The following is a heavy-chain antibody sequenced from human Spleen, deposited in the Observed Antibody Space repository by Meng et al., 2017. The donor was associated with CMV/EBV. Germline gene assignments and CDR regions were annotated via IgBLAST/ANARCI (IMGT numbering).Heavy chain of an antibody. V-gene: IGHV4-59*01. Sequence: SETLSLTCTVSVESFDHYFWSWIRQPPGKGLEWIGYVYYSGSAMYNPSLKSRATISADTSKNQFSLKLSSVTAADTAVYYCARGEGDVVPAARVFYYYFPMDVWGQGTTVTVSS. CDR2: VYYSGSA. D-gene: IGHD2-2*01. CDR1: VESFDHYF. J-gene: IGHJ6*02. CDR3: ARGEGDVVPAARVFYYYFPMDV.